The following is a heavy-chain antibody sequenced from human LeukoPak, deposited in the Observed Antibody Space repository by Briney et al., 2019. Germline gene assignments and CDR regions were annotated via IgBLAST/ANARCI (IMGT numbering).Heavy chain of an antibody. Sequence: SQTLPLTCTVSGGSISSGSYYWSWIRQPAGKGLEWIGRIYTSGSTNYNPSLKSRVTISVDTSKNQFSLKLSSVTAADTAVYYCARDRRGTAIGYYYYYMDVWGKGTTVTVSS. J-gene: IGHJ6*03. CDR2: IYTSGST. CDR3: ARDRRGTAIGYYYYYMDV. D-gene: IGHD5-18*01. CDR1: GGSISSGSYY. V-gene: IGHV4-61*02.